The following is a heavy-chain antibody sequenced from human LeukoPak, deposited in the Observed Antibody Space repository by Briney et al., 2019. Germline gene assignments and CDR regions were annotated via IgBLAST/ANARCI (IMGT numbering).Heavy chain of an antibody. Sequence: PSETLSLTCAVYGGSFSGYYWSWIRQPPGKGLEWIGEINHSGSTNYNPSLKSRVTISVDTSKNQFSLKLSSVTAADTAVYYCARGPYCTNGACYKGFDYWGQGTLVTVSS. CDR3: ARGPYCTNGACYKGFDY. V-gene: IGHV4-34*01. CDR1: GGSFSGYY. D-gene: IGHD2-8*01. CDR2: INHSGST. J-gene: IGHJ4*02.